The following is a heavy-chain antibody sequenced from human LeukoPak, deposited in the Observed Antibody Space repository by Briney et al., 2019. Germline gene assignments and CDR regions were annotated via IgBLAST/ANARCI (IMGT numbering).Heavy chain of an antibody. CDR3: ARGTGENYGDGQNYYYCYMDV. D-gene: IGHD4-17*01. CDR2: MNPNSGNT. CDR1: GYTFTSYD. J-gene: IGHJ6*03. V-gene: IGHV1-8*03. Sequence: ASVKVSCKASGYTFTSYDINWVRQATGQGLEWMGWMNPNSGNTGYAQKFQGRVTIARNTSISTAYMELSSLRSEDTAVYYCARGTGENYGDGQNYYYCYMDVWGKGTTVTVSS.